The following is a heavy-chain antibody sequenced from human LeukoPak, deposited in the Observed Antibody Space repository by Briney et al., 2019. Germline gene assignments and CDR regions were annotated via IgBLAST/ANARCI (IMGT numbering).Heavy chain of an antibody. D-gene: IGHD3-10*01. V-gene: IGHV4-59*08. CDR1: GGSISSYY. CDR3: ARHYYGSGSYYNFDY. Sequence: PSETLSLTCTVSGGSISSYYWSWIRQPPGKGLEWIGYIYYSGSTNYNPSLTSRVTISVDTSKNQFSLKLSSVTAADTAVYYCARHYYGSGSYYNFDYWGRGTLVTVSS. J-gene: IGHJ4*02. CDR2: IYYSGST.